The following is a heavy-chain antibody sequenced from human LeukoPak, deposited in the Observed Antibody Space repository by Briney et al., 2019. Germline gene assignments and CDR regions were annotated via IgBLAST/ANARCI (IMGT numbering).Heavy chain of an antibody. CDR1: GFSFGKYW. Sequence: PGGSLRLSCAASGFSFGKYWMLWVRQAPGKGLERVSRINTDGTVTTYADSVKGRFTVSRDNADNTMFLQMNSVRDEDTAVYYCATKQWLAPPPDSWGQGTPVTVSS. V-gene: IGHV3-74*01. D-gene: IGHD6-19*01. CDR3: ATKQWLAPPPDS. CDR2: INTDGTVT. J-gene: IGHJ4*02.